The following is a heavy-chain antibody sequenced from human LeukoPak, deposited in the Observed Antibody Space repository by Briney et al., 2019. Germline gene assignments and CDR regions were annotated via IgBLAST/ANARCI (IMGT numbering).Heavy chain of an antibody. D-gene: IGHD3-3*01. CDR2: IYTSGST. CDR1: GGSISSGSYY. J-gene: IGHJ5*02. CDR3: ARAVYYDFWSGYYGNWFDP. V-gene: IGHV4-61*02. Sequence: SETLSLTCTVSGGSISSGSYYWSWIRQPAGKGLEWIGRIYTSGSTNYNPSLKSRVTISVDTSKDQFSLKLSSVTAADTAVYYCARAVYYDFWSGYYGNWFDPWGQGTLVTVSS.